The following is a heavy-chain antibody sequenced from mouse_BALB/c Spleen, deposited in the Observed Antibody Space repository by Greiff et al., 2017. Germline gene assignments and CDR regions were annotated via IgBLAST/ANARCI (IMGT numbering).Heavy chain of an antibody. CDR1: GFTFSSFG. V-gene: IGHV5-17*02. CDR3: AREAYYYGRRGYAIDY. Sequence: EVQRVESGGGLVQPGGSRKLSCAASGFTFSSFGMHWVRQAPEKGLEWVAYISSGSSTIYYADTVKGRFTISRDNPKNTLFLQMTSLRSEDTAVYYCAREAYYYGRRGYAIDYWGQGTSVTVSS. CDR2: ISSGSSTI. J-gene: IGHJ4*01. D-gene: IGHD1-1*01.